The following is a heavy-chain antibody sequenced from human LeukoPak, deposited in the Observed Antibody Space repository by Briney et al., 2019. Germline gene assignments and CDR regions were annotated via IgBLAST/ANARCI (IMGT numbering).Heavy chain of an antibody. D-gene: IGHD4-17*01. V-gene: IGHV1-69*13. Sequence: GASVKVSCKASGGTFSSYAISWVRQAPGQGLEWMGGIIPIFGTANYAQKFQGRVTITADESTSTAYMELSSLRSEDTAVYYCARERATGDYDWFDPWGQGTLVTVSS. CDR3: ARERATGDYDWFDP. CDR2: IIPIFGTA. J-gene: IGHJ5*02. CDR1: GGTFSSYA.